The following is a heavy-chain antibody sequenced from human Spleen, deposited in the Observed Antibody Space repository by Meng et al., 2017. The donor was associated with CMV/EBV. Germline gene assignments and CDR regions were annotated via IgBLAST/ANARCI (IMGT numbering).Heavy chain of an antibody. CDR2: ISTSGGST. CDR3: AKAVSYNWNSFDI. CDR1: GFTFSNFW. J-gene: IGHJ3*02. Sequence: GGSLRLSCAASGFTFSNFWMNWVRQAPGKGLEWVSGISTSGGSTYYADSVKGRFTISRDNSKNTLYVQMNSLRAEDTAVYYCAKAVSYNWNSFDIWGQGTMVTVSS. D-gene: IGHD1-7*01. V-gene: IGHV3-23*01.